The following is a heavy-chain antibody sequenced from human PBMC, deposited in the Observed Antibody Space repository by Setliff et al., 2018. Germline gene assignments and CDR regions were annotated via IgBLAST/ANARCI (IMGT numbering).Heavy chain of an antibody. Sequence: PSETLSLTCNVSGGSISSRTYYWSWIRQPAGKGLEWIGHIYTSWSTNYNPSLKSRVTMSVDTTKNQFSLKLTSVTAADTAVYYCARVSGFLYVDVWGKGTTVTVS. CDR1: GGSISSRTYY. CDR2: IYTSWST. D-gene: IGHD3-3*01. J-gene: IGHJ6*03. CDR3: ARVSGFLYVDV. V-gene: IGHV4-61*09.